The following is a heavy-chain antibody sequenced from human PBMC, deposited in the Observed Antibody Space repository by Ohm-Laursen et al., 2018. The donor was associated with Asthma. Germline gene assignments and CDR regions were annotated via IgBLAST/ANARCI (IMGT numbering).Heavy chain of an antibody. Sequence: GSLRLSCAASGFTFSDYYMSWIRQAPGKGLEWVSYISSSSSYTNYADSVKGRFTISRDNAKNSLYLQMNSLRAEDTAVYYCARATNSDGLVDYWGQGTLVTVSS. CDR1: GFTFSDYY. D-gene: IGHD2-8*01. J-gene: IGHJ4*02. V-gene: IGHV3-11*06. CDR3: ARATNSDGLVDY. CDR2: ISSSSSYT.